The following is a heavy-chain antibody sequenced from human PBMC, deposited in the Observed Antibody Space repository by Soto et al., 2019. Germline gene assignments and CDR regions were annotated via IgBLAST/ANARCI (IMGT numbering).Heavy chain of an antibody. CDR3: ARGGPYDSSGYYAFDI. J-gene: IGHJ3*02. Sequence: ASVKVSCKASGYTFTSYYMHWVRQAPGQGLEWMGIINPSGGSTSYAQKFQGRVTMTRDTSMSTVYMELSSLRSDDTAVYYCARGGPYDSSGYYAFDIWGQGIMVTVSS. CDR2: INPSGGST. D-gene: IGHD3-22*01. V-gene: IGHV1-46*01. CDR1: GYTFTSYY.